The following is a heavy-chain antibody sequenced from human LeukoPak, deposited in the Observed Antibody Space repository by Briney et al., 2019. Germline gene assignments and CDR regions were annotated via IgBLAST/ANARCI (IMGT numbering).Heavy chain of an antibody. V-gene: IGHV4-31*03. Sequence: SETLSLTCTVSGGSISSGGYYWSWIRQHPGKGLEWIGYIYYSGSTYYNPSLKSRVTISVDTSKNQFSLKLSSVTAADTAVYYCARGSEGPVTNYLDYWGQGTLVTVSS. D-gene: IGHD1-14*01. CDR2: IYYSGST. CDR1: GGSISSGGYY. J-gene: IGHJ4*02. CDR3: ARGSEGPVTNYLDY.